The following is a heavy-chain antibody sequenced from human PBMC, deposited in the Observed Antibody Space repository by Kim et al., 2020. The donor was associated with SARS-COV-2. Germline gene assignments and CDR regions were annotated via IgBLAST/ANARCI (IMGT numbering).Heavy chain of an antibody. D-gene: IGHD6-13*01. V-gene: IGHV3-23*01. J-gene: IGHJ4*02. CDR3: ATDVSVQQSENWDG. Sequence: ADAVRGRFTISRDNSKNTVYLKKNSLRAEDTAVYYCATDVSVQQSENWDGWGQGALVIVSS.